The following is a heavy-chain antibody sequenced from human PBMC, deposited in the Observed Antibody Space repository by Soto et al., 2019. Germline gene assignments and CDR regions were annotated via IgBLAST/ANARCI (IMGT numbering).Heavy chain of an antibody. CDR2: INHSGST. D-gene: IGHD3-22*01. CDR3: ARRHAPYYYDSSGYYRGAYYYGMDV. Sequence: SETLSLTCAVYGGSFSGDYWSWIRRPPGKGLEWIGEINHSGSTNYNPSLKSRVTISVDTSKNQFSLKLSSVTAADTAVYYCARRHAPYYYDSSGYYRGAYYYGMDVWGQGTTVTVSS. J-gene: IGHJ6*02. V-gene: IGHV4-34*01. CDR1: GGSFSGDY.